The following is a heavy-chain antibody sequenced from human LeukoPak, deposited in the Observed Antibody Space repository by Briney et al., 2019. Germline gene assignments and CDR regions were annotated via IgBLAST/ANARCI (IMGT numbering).Heavy chain of an antibody. Sequence: SETLSLTCAVYGGSFSGYYWSWIRQPPGKGLEWIGEINHSGSTNYNPSLKSRVTISVDTSKNQFSLKLSSVTAADTAVYYCARVRRYFDWSPGYFDYWGQGTLVTVSS. D-gene: IGHD3-9*01. V-gene: IGHV4-34*01. CDR2: INHSGST. J-gene: IGHJ4*02. CDR1: GGSFSGYY. CDR3: ARVRRYFDWSPGYFDY.